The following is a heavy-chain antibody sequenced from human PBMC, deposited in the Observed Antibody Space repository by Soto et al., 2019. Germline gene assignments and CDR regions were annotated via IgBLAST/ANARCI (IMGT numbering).Heavy chain of an antibody. V-gene: IGHV4-39*01. CDR2: IYYSGST. Sequence: SETLSLTCTVSGGSISSSSYYWGWIRQPPGKGLEWIGSIYYSGSTYYNPSLKSRVTISVDTSKNQFSLKLSSVTAADTAVYDCARLGSRSSGYMPKKYYFDYWGQGTLVTVSS. CDR3: ARLGSRSSGYMPKKYYFDY. J-gene: IGHJ4*02. CDR1: GGSISSSSYY. D-gene: IGHD3-22*01.